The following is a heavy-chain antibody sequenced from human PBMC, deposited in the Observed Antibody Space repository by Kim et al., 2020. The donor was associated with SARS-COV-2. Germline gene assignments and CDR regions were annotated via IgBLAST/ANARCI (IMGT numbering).Heavy chain of an antibody. V-gene: IGHV3-9*01. J-gene: IGHJ3*02. D-gene: IGHD3-22*01. CDR3: AKSALDYYDSSGSAFDI. Sequence: GKGRFTISRDNAKNSLYPQMNSLRAEDTALYYCAKSALDYYDSSGSAFDIWGQGTMVTVSS.